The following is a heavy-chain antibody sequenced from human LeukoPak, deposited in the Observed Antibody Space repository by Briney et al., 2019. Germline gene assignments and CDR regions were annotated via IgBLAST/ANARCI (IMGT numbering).Heavy chain of an antibody. CDR2: LDSGGAT. CDR1: GFSVRGHY. CDR3: AREGGLQLWGFGY. D-gene: IGHD5-18*01. V-gene: IGHV3-53*01. Sequence: SGGSLRLSCAASGFSVRGHYMGWVRQAPQKGLEYVSVLDSGGATHYADSVKGRFTISRDNAKNSLYLQMNSLRAEDTAVYYCAREGGLQLWGFGYWGQGTLVTVSS. J-gene: IGHJ4*02.